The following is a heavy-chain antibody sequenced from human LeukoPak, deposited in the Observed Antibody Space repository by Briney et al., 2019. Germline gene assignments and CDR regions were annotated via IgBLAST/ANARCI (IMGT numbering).Heavy chain of an antibody. Sequence: GGSLRLSCAASGFTFSSYGMSWVRQAPGKGLEWVSSISSSSTYIYYADSVRGRFTISRDNAKNSLYLQMNSLRAEDTAVYYCARSIAWGEKYFQHWGQGTLVTVSS. J-gene: IGHJ1*01. V-gene: IGHV3-21*01. CDR2: ISSSSTYI. CDR1: GFTFSSYG. CDR3: ARSIAWGEKYFQH. D-gene: IGHD3-16*01.